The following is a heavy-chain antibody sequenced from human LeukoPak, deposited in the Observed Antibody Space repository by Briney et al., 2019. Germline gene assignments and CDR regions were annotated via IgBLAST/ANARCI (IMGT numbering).Heavy chain of an antibody. CDR2: IYYSGST. CDR3: ARGSCSGGSCYFDY. CDR1: GGSLSSGDYY. V-gene: IGHV4-30-4*01. J-gene: IGHJ4*02. Sequence: PSETLSLTCTVSGGSLSSGDYYWGWIRQPPGKGLEWIGYIYYSGSTYYNPSLKSRVTISVDTSKNQFSLKLSSVTAADTAVYYCARGSCSGGSCYFDYWGQGTLVTVSS. D-gene: IGHD2-15*01.